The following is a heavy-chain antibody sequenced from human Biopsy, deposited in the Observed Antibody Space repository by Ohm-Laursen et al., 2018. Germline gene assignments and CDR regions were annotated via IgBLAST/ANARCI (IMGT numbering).Heavy chain of an antibody. V-gene: IGHV4-39*07. CDR3: ARGSNWNDWSFDY. CDR2: ISYTGST. Sequence: PGTLSLTCTVSGGFISSSSHYWGWIRQPPGKGLEWIGSISYTGSTHDNPSLKSRVTISVDTSKNQFSLKLNSVTAADTAVYYCARGSNWNDWSFDYWGQGTVVTVPS. CDR1: GGFISSSSHY. J-gene: IGHJ4*02. D-gene: IGHD1-20*01.